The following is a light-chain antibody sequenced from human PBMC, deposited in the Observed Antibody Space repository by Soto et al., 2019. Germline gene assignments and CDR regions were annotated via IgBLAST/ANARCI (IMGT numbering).Light chain of an antibody. CDR3: QQSFTTPLT. J-gene: IGKJ4*01. Sequence: QSPSTLSASVGDRVTITCRASQSISVWLAWYQQKAGKAPNLLIYKASRLESGVPSRFSGSGSETEFTLTISGLQPGDSSTYFCQQSFTTPLTFGGGTKVDIK. CDR1: QSISVW. V-gene: IGKV1-5*03. CDR2: KAS.